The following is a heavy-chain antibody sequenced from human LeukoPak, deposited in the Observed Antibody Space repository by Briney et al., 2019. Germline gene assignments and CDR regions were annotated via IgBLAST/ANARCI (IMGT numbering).Heavy chain of an antibody. V-gene: IGHV3-33*08. J-gene: IGHJ6*02. CDR1: GFTFSNYA. D-gene: IGHD3-10*01. CDR3: ARDPVTYYSASGTYYTHYYGMNV. Sequence: PGGSLRLSCATSGFTFSNYAMHWVRQAPGKGLEWVAVIWYDASDQYYTDSVKGRFTISRDNSKNTLNLQMNSLRAEDTAVYYCARDPVTYYSASGTYYTHYYGMNVWGQGTTVTVSS. CDR2: IWYDASDQ.